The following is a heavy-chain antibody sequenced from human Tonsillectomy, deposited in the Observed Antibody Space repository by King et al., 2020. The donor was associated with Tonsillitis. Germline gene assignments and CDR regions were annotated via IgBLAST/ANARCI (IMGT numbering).Heavy chain of an antibody. V-gene: IGHV3-23*04. D-gene: IGHD3-9*01. Sequence: VQLVESGGGLVQPGGSLRLSCVASGFTFSSYAMSWVRQAPGKGLEWVSAISGSGGSTYYADSVKGRFTISRDNSKNTLYLQMNSLRAEDTAVYYCATGPLRYFDWYREQPQPGPAHFTFDYWGQGTLVTVSS. CDR2: ISGSGGST. CDR3: ATGPLRYFDWYREQPQPGPAHFTFDY. CDR1: GFTFSSYA. J-gene: IGHJ4*02.